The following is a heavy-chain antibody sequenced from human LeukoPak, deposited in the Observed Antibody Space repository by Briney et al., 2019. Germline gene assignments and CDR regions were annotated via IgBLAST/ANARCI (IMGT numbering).Heavy chain of an antibody. CDR1: GYTFTSYY. CDR3: ARGVGYSSGWYHIFDY. CDR2: INPSGDST. V-gene: IGHV1-46*01. D-gene: IGHD6-19*01. J-gene: IGHJ4*02. Sequence: ASVKVSCKASGYTFTSYYMHWVRQAPGQGLEWMGIINPSGDSTSYAQKFQGRVTMTRDTSTSTVYMELSSLRSEDTAVYYCARGVGYSSGWYHIFDYWGQGTLVTVSS.